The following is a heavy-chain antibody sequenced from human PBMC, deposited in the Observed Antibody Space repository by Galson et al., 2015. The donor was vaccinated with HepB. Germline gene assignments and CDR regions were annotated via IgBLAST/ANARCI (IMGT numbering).Heavy chain of an antibody. Sequence: SVKVSCKASGYTFTGYYMHWVRQAPGRGLEWMGRINPNSGGTNYAQKFQGRVTMTRDTSISTAYMELSRLRSDDTVVYYCAGELLNLYGDGPNDAFDIWGQGTMVTAS. CDR1: GYTFTGYY. D-gene: IGHD4-17*01. CDR2: INPNSGGT. J-gene: IGHJ3*02. V-gene: IGHV1-2*05. CDR3: AGELLNLYGDGPNDAFDI.